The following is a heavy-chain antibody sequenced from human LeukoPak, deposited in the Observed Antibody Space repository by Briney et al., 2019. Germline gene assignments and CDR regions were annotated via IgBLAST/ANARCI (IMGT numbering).Heavy chain of an antibody. V-gene: IGHV7-4-1*02. CDR2: INTKTGNP. D-gene: IGHD2/OR15-2a*01. CDR3: GRGRGPHLNNGKYFFVDY. Sequence: ASVKVSCKTSGYTFGTYAINWVRQAPGQGLEWMGWINTKTGNPTYAPGFTGRSVFSLETSVTTAHLQISSLKAEDTAVYYCGRGRGPHLNNGKYFFVDYWGQGTRVTVSS. J-gene: IGHJ4*02. CDR1: GYTFGTYA.